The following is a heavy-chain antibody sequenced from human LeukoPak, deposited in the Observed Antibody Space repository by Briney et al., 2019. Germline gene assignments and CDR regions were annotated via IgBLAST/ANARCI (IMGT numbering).Heavy chain of an antibody. V-gene: IGHV1-69*04. CDR1: GYTFTSYG. D-gene: IGHD1-26*01. CDR3: ARDPSGSPYYYYGMDV. CDR2: IIPILGIA. Sequence: ASVKVSCKASGYTFTSYGISWVRQAPGQGLEWMGRIIPILGIANYAQKFQGRVTITADKSTSTAYMELSSLRSEDTAVYYCARDPSGSPYYYYGMDVWGQGTTVTVSS. J-gene: IGHJ6*02.